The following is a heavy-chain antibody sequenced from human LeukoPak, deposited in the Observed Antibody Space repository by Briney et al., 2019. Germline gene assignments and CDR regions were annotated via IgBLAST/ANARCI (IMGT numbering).Heavy chain of an antibody. CDR1: GFTFSSYG. CDR3: AKDPCTNGVCLHFDY. J-gene: IGHJ4*02. Sequence: GGSLRLSCAASGFTFSSYGMHWVRQAPGKGLEWVAVISYDGSNKYYADSVKGRFTISRDNSKNTLYLQMNSLRAEDTAVYYCAKDPCTNGVCLHFDYWGQGTLVTVSS. CDR2: ISYDGSNK. D-gene: IGHD2-8*01. V-gene: IGHV3-30*18.